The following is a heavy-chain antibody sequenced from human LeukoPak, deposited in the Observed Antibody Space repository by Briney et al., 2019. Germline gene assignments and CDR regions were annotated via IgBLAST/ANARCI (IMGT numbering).Heavy chain of an antibody. J-gene: IGHJ4*02. Sequence: PGGSLRLSCAASGFPFSSYGMHWVRQAPGKGLEWVALMSYDGSNEYYADSVKGRFNISRDNSKNTLYLQMNSLRVEDTAVYYCANVPYSGDYGYWGQGTLVTVSS. CDR3: ANVPYSGDYGY. CDR2: MSYDGSNE. D-gene: IGHD4-17*01. V-gene: IGHV3-30*18. CDR1: GFPFSSYG.